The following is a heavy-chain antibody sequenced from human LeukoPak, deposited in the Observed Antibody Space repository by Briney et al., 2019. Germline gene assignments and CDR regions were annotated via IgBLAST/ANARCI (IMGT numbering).Heavy chain of an antibody. V-gene: IGHV4-34*01. J-gene: IGHJ4*02. D-gene: IGHD1-26*01. CDR1: GGSFSGYY. CDR3: ARLKNRGSYFAGGYFDY. Sequence: PSETLSLTCAVYGGSFSGYYWSWIRQPPGKGLEWIGEINHSGSTNYNPSLKSRVTISVDTSKNQFSLKLSSVTAADTAVYYCARLKNRGSYFAGGYFDYWGQGTLVTVSS. CDR2: INHSGST.